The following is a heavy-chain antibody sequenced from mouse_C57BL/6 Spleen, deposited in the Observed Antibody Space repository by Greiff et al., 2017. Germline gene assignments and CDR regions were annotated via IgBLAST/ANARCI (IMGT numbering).Heavy chain of an antibody. D-gene: IGHD1-1*01. CDR3: ARRVITTVVATPYFDY. CDR2: ILPGSGST. V-gene: IGHV1-9*01. CDR1: GYTFTGYW. Sequence: VQLQQSGAELMKPGASVKLSCKATGYTFTGYWIEWVKQRPGHGLEWIGEILPGSGSTNYNEKFKGKATFTADTSSNTAYMQLSSLTTEDSAIYYCARRVITTVVATPYFDYWGQGTTLTVSS. J-gene: IGHJ2*01.